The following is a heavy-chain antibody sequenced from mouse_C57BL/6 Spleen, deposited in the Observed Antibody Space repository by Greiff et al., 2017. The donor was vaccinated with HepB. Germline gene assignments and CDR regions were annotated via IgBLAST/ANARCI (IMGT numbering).Heavy chain of an antibody. J-gene: IGHJ2*01. D-gene: IGHD2-10*01. CDR3: ARSYRYYFDY. V-gene: IGHV1-82*01. CDR1: GYAFSSSW. CDR2: IYPGDGDT. Sequence: VQLQQSGPELVKPGASVKISCKASGYAFSSSWMNWVKQRPGKGLEWNGRIYPGDGDTNYNGKFKGKATLTADKSSSTAYMQLSSLTSEDSAVYFCARSYRYYFDYWGQGTTLTVSS.